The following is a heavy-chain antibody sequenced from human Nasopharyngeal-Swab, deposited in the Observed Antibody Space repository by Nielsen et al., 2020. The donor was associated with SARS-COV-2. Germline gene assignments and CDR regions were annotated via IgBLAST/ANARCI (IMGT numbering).Heavy chain of an antibody. CDR3: ARGRNSGTHFDY. Sequence: ASVKVSCKASGYTFTKFDINWVRQATGQGLEWMGWMNTDSGGADYVQKFQGRVIMTRDTSMNTAFMELSSLRSDDTAVYYCARGRNSGTHFDYWGQGTLVTVSS. D-gene: IGHD1-26*01. J-gene: IGHJ4*02. CDR2: MNTDSGGA. CDR1: GYTFTKFD. V-gene: IGHV1-8*01.